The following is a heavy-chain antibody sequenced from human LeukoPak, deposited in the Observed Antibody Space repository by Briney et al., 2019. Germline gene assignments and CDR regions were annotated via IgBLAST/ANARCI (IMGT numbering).Heavy chain of an antibody. J-gene: IGHJ6*03. Sequence: SETLSLTCAVYGGSFSGYYWSWIRQPPGKGLEWIGEINHSGSTNYNPSLKSRVTISVDTSKNQFSQKLSSVTAADTAVYYCARRITMVRGVITYYYYMDVWGKGTTVTVSS. CDR1: GGSFSGYY. CDR2: INHSGST. CDR3: ARRITMVRGVITYYYYMDV. V-gene: IGHV4-34*01. D-gene: IGHD3-10*01.